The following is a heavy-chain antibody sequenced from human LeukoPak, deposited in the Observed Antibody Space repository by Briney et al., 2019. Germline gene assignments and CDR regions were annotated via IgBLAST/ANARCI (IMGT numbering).Heavy chain of an antibody. CDR2: IYYSGST. Sequence: SEILSLTCTVSGGSISSYYWSWTRQPPGKGLEWIGYIYYSGSTNYNPSLKSRVTISVDTSKNQFSLKLSSVTAADTAVYYCARGGDILTGYLDYWGQGTLVTVSS. J-gene: IGHJ4*02. V-gene: IGHV4-59*01. CDR1: GGSISSYY. CDR3: ARGGDILTGYLDY. D-gene: IGHD3-9*01.